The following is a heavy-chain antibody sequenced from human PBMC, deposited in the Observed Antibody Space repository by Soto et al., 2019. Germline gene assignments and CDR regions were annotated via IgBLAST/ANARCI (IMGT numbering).Heavy chain of an antibody. Sequence: KASETLSLTXSVSGGSMRDYYWSWIRQSPGKGPEWIGYIYYSGNTNYNPSLKSRVTISVDMPKSLFSLKLNSVTAADTAVYYCARQLGLWQPLDYWGRGTLVTVSS. V-gene: IGHV4-59*01. CDR2: IYYSGNT. CDR1: GGSMRDYY. CDR3: ARQLGLWQPLDY. D-gene: IGHD1-1*01. J-gene: IGHJ4*02.